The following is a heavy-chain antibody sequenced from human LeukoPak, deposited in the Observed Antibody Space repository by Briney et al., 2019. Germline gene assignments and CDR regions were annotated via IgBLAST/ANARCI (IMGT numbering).Heavy chain of an antibody. D-gene: IGHD3-9*01. CDR2: IYTSGGT. J-gene: IGHJ4*02. V-gene: IGHV4-4*07. CDR3: ARDPGILAGYYYFDY. Sequence: SETLSLTCTVSGGSISSYYWSWIRQPAGKGLEWIGRIYTSGGTNYNPSLKSRVTMSVDTSKNQFPLKLSSVTAADTAVYYCARDPGILAGYYYFDYWGQGTLVTVSS. CDR1: GGSISSYY.